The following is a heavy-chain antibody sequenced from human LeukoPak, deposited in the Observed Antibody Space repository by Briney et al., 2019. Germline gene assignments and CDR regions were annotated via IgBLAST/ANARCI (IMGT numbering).Heavy chain of an antibody. CDR3: ARGAVVPAIYYYYMDV. CDR2: MNPNSGNT. CDR1: GYTFTSYD. Sequence: GASVKVSCKASGYTFTSYDINWVRQATGQGLEWMGWMNPNSGNTGYAQKFQGRVTITRNSSISTAYMELSSLRSEDTAVYYCARGAVVPAIYYYYMDVWGKGTTVTVSS. D-gene: IGHD2-2*01. V-gene: IGHV1-8*03. J-gene: IGHJ6*03.